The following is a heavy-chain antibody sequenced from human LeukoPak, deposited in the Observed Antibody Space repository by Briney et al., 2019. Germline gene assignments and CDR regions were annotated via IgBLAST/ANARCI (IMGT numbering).Heavy chain of an antibody. V-gene: IGHV4-39*07. CDR2: IYYSGST. Sequence: SETLSLTCTVSGGSISSSSYYWGWIRQPPGKGLEWIGSIYYSGSTYYNPSLKSRVTISVDTSKNQFSLKLSSVTAADTAVYYCARVRKGYCSSTSCHTSADYYYYYYMDVWGKGTTVTVSS. J-gene: IGHJ6*03. CDR3: ARVRKGYCSSTSCHTSADYYYYYYMDV. D-gene: IGHD2-2*01. CDR1: GGSISSSSYY.